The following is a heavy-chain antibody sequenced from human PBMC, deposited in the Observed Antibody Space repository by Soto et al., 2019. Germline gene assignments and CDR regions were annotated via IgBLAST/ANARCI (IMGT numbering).Heavy chain of an antibody. J-gene: IGHJ4*02. CDR3: ARLPRGIAAAAVFDY. D-gene: IGHD6-13*01. CDR2: IYHSGST. V-gene: IGHV4-30-2*01. CDR1: GGSISSGGYP. Sequence: PSETLSLTCAVSGGSISSGGYPWSWIRQPPGKGLEWIGCIYHSGSTYYNPSLKRRVTISVDRSKNQFSLNLGSVTAADTAVYHCARLPRGIAAAAVFDYWGQGTLVTVSS.